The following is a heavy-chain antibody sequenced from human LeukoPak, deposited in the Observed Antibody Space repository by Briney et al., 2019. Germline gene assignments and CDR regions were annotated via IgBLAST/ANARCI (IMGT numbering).Heavy chain of an antibody. Sequence: GGSLRLSCAASGFTFNNYAMSWLRQTPGKGLEWVAGIFGSGGSPHYADPVKGRFTISRDNSRNTVYLQINSLRAEDTAVYYCGKTTVGYSSGQKPAWPVDYWGQGTLVTASS. CDR3: GKTTVGYSSGQKPAWPVDY. CDR2: IFGSGGSP. V-gene: IGHV3-23*01. J-gene: IGHJ4*02. CDR1: GFTFNNYA. D-gene: IGHD5-18*01.